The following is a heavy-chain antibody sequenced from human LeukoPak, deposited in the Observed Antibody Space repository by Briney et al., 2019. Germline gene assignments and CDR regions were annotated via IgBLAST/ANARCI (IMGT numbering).Heavy chain of an antibody. CDR3: AKDGYCSSASCYPNHFDS. CDR2: ISNDGSKK. Sequence: GGSLRLSCAAPGFTFSPYAMHWVRQAPGKGLEWVALISNDGSKKYYADSVKGRFTISRDNSKNTLDLQMNSLRAEDTAVYYCAKDGYCSSASCYPNHFDSWGQGTLVTVSS. J-gene: IGHJ4*02. V-gene: IGHV3-30*18. D-gene: IGHD2-2*03. CDR1: GFTFSPYA.